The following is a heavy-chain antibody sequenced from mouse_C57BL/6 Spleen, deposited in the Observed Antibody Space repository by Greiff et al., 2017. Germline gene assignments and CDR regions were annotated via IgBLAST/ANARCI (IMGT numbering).Heavy chain of an antibody. CDR1: GYTFTSYW. Sequence: QVQLQQPGAELVMPGASVKLSCKASGYTFTSYWMHWVKQRPGQGLEWIGEIDPSDSYTNYNQKFKGKSTLTVDKSSSTAYMQLSSLTSEDSAVYYCARLYYYGSGPFAYWGQGTLVTVSA. J-gene: IGHJ3*01. CDR2: IDPSDSYT. D-gene: IGHD1-1*01. V-gene: IGHV1-69*01. CDR3: ARLYYYGSGPFAY.